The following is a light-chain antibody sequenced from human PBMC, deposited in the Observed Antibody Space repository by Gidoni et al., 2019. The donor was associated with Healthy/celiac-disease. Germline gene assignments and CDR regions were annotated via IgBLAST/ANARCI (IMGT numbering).Light chain of an antibody. CDR2: EGS. V-gene: IGLV2-23*01. CDR3: CSYAGSSTVV. J-gene: IGLJ2*01. Sequence: QSALTPPASVSGSPGQSITISCTGTSSDVGSYNLVSWYQQHPGKAPKLMIYEGSKRPSGVSNRVSGSKSGNTASLTISGLQAEDEADYYCCSYAGSSTVVFGGGTKLTVL. CDR1: SSDVGSYNL.